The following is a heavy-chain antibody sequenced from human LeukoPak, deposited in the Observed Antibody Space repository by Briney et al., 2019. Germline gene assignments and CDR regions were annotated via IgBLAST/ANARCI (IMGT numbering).Heavy chain of an antibody. J-gene: IGHJ4*02. CDR3: ARDSEGSGSFYYFDY. CDR1: GCTFTSYY. Sequence: ASVKVSCKASGCTFTSYYMHWVRQAPGQGLEWMGIIDPSGGSTSYAQKFQGRVTMTRDMSTSTVYMELSSLRSEDTAVYYCARDSEGSGSFYYFDYWGQGTLVTVSS. V-gene: IGHV1-46*01. D-gene: IGHD1-26*01. CDR2: IDPSGGST.